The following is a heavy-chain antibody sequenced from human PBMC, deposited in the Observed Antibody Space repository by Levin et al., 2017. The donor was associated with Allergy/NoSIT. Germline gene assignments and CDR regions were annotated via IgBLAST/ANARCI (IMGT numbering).Heavy chain of an antibody. CDR2: TYYRSKWYN. Sequence: SQTLSLTCAISGDSVSSNSAAWNWIRQSPSRGLEWLGRTYYRSKWYNDYAVSVKSRITINPDTSKNQFSLQLNSVTPEDTAVYYCARGGVGICSGGSCYYYYYYMDVWGKGTTVTVSS. J-gene: IGHJ6*03. CDR1: GDSVSSNSAA. CDR3: ARGGVGICSGGSCYYYYYYMDV. D-gene: IGHD2-15*01. V-gene: IGHV6-1*01.